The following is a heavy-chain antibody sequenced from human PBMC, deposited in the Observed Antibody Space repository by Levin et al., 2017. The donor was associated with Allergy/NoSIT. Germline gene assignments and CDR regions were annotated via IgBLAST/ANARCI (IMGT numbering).Heavy chain of an antibody. V-gene: IGHV4-34*01. Sequence: PSETLSLTCAVYGGSFSGYYWSWIRQPPGKGLEWIGEINHSGSTNYNPSLKSRVTISVDTSKNQFSLKLSSVTAADTAVYYCARGPVITMVRGVIWYYYGMDVWGQGTTVTVSS. CDR1: GGSFSGYY. D-gene: IGHD3-10*01. CDR3: ARGPVITMVRGVIWYYYGMDV. J-gene: IGHJ6*02. CDR2: INHSGST.